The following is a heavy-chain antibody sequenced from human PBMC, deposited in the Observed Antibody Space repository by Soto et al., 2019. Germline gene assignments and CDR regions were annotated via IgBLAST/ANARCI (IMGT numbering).Heavy chain of an antibody. CDR3: ARLRGRPPSWFDP. D-gene: IGHD3-10*01. V-gene: IGHV4-61*08. Sequence: PSETLSLTCTVSGGSISSGDYYWSWIRQPPGKGLEWIGYIYYSGDTNYNPSLKSRVTISLDTSKKQFSLRLSSVTAADTAMYYCARLRGRPPSWFDPWGQGTLVTVSS. CDR1: GGSISSGDYY. J-gene: IGHJ5*02. CDR2: IYYSGDT.